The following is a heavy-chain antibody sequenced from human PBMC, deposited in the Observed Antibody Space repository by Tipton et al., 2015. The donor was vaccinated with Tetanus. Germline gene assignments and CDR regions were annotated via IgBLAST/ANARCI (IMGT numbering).Heavy chain of an antibody. Sequence: LRLSCTVSGGSLFSGSFYWAWIRQPPGKGLEWIGNIYYNGNTYYLSSLKSRVTISADTSKNQFSLSLRSVTAADTAVYYCATQTDNWFDPWGQGILVTVSS. CDR1: GGSLFSGSFY. CDR3: ATQTDNWFDP. V-gene: IGHV4-39*01. J-gene: IGHJ5*02. CDR2: IYYNGNT.